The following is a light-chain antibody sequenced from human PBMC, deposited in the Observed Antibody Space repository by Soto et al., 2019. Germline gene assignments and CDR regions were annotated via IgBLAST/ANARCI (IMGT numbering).Light chain of an antibody. CDR2: EVS. CDR1: SSDVGGYNY. Sequence: QSALTQPPSASGSPGQSVTISCTGTSSDVGGYNYVSWYPQHPGKAPKLMIYEVSKRPSGVPGRFSGSKSGNTASLTVSGLQAEDEADYYCSSYAGSKTLFGGGTKLTVL. V-gene: IGLV2-8*01. J-gene: IGLJ2*01. CDR3: SSYAGSKTL.